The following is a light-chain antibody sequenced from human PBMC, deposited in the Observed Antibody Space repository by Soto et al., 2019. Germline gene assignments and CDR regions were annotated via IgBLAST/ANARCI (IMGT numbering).Light chain of an antibody. J-gene: IGKJ4*01. Sequence: EIVLTQSPGTLSLSPGEKATLSCRASQSVTSYLAWYQQKPGQAPRLLIFGASGGATGIPDRFSGSGSGTDFTLTISRLEPEDFAVYYCQQYGSSPLAFGGGTKVEIK. CDR2: GAS. CDR3: QQYGSSPLA. CDR1: QSVTSY. V-gene: IGKV3-20*01.